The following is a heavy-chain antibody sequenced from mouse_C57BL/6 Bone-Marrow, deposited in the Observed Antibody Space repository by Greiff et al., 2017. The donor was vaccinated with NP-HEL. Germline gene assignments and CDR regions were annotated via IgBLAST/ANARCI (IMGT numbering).Heavy chain of an antibody. V-gene: IGHV1-81*01. J-gene: IGHJ4*01. CDR2: IYPRSGNT. Sequence: VQLQQSGAELARPGASVKLSCKASGYTFTSYGISWVKQRTGQGLEWIGEIYPRSGNTYYNEKFKGKATLTADKSSSTAYMELRSLTSEDSAVYFCAKLARYYGNYDYDAMDYWGQGTSVTVSS. CDR1: GYTFTSYG. CDR3: AKLARYYGNYDYDAMDY. D-gene: IGHD2-1*01.